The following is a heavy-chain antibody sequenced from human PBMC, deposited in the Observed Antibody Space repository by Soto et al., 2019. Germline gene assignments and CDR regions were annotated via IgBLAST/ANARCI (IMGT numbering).Heavy chain of an antibody. CDR2: IIPILGIA. J-gene: IGHJ4*02. Sequence: ASVKVSCKASGGTFSSYTISWVRQAPGQGLEWMGRIIPILGIANYAQKFQGRVTIPADKSTSTAYMELSSLRSEDTAVYYGAREGAAGNLDYWGQGTLVTVSS. D-gene: IGHD6-13*01. CDR1: GGTFSSYT. V-gene: IGHV1-69*04. CDR3: AREGAAGNLDY.